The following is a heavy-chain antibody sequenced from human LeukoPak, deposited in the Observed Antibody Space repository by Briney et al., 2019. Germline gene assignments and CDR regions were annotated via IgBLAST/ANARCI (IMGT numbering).Heavy chain of an antibody. V-gene: IGHV1-2*02. J-gene: IGHJ4*02. CDR1: GYTFTGYY. D-gene: IGHD3-22*01. Sequence: ASVKVSCKASGYTFTGYYMRWVRQAPGQGLEWMGWINPNSGGTNYAQKFQGRVTMTRDTSISTAYMELSRLRSDDTAVYYCARDRSPYYYDNFDYWGQGTLVTVSS. CDR2: INPNSGGT. CDR3: ARDRSPYYYDNFDY.